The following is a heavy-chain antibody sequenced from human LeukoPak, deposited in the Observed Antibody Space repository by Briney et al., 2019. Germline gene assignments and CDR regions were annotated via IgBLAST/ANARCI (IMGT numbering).Heavy chain of an antibody. CDR3: AAKQTVTIDY. Sequence: KPSETLSLTCTVSSGSIGNNYWSWIRQSPAKGLEWIGYIHYSGSSNYNPSLKSRVTISLDTSKNQFSLKLTSVTAADTAVYYCAAKQTVTIDYWGQGTLVTVSS. CDR2: IHYSGSS. CDR1: SGSIGNNY. D-gene: IGHD4-17*01. V-gene: IGHV4-59*08. J-gene: IGHJ4*02.